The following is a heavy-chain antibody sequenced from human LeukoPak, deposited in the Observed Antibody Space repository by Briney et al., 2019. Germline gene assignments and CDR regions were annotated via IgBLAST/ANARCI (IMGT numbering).Heavy chain of an antibody. Sequence: GGSLRLSCAASGFTFSSHAMSWVRQAPGKGLEWVSSVSAGGSGTYYADSVKGRFTISRGNSKNTLYLQMNSLRAEDTAVYYCAKGSPARPNWFDPWGQGTLVTVSS. CDR2: VSAGGSGT. D-gene: IGHD3-10*01. CDR3: AKGSPARPNWFDP. J-gene: IGHJ5*02. CDR1: GFTFSSHA. V-gene: IGHV3-23*01.